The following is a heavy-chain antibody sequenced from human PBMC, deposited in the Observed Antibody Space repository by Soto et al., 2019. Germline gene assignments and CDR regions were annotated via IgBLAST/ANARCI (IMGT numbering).Heavy chain of an antibody. Sequence: GSLRLSCAASRFTFSTYAMSWVRQAPGKGLEWVSHINNDGSSTTYADSVKGRFTISRDNAENTPYLQMNSLRAEDTAVYYCVRNSRGDSGRSLDPWGQGTLGTGSS. V-gene: IGHV3-74*01. CDR3: VRNSRGDSGRSLDP. D-gene: IGHD3-10*01. CDR2: INNDGSST. J-gene: IGHJ5*02. CDR1: RFTFSTYA.